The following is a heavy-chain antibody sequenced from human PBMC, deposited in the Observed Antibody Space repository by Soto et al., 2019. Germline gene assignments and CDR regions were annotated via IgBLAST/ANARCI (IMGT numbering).Heavy chain of an antibody. CDR2: TSGSGGST. CDR3: AKSDYYDSGVSVY. CDR1: GFTFSSYA. D-gene: IGHD3-22*01. V-gene: IGHV3-23*01. Sequence: GGSLRLSCAASGFTFSSYAMSWVRQTPGKGLEWVSATSGSGGSTYYADSVKGRFTISRDNSKNTLYLQMNSLRAEDTAVYYCAKSDYYDSGVSVYWGQGTLVTVSS. J-gene: IGHJ4*02.